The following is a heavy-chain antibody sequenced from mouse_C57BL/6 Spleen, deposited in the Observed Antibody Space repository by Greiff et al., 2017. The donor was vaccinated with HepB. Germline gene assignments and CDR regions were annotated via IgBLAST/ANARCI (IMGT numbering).Heavy chain of an antibody. Sequence: QVQLQQPGAELVKPGASVKMSCKASGYTFTSYWITWVKQRPGQGLEWIGDIYPGSGSTNYNEKFKSKATLTVDTSSSTAYMQLSSLTSEDSAVYFCARRGFGGLGFDYWGQGTTLTVSS. CDR3: ARRGFGGLGFDY. CDR1: GYTFTSYW. CDR2: IYPGSGST. J-gene: IGHJ2*01. V-gene: IGHV1-55*01.